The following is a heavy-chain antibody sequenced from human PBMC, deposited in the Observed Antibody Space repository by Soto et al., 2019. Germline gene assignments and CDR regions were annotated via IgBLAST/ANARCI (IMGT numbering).Heavy chain of an antibody. CDR3: ANLSGYPPYIDY. V-gene: IGHV3-23*01. J-gene: IGHJ4*02. CDR2: ISGSGGST. D-gene: IGHD3-22*01. Sequence: EVQLLESGGGLVQPGGSLRLSCAASGFTFSSYAMSWVRQAPGKGLEWVSAISGSGGSTYYADSVKGRFTISRDNSKNTLYLQMNSLRAEDTAVYYFANLSGYPPYIDYWGQGTLVTVSS. CDR1: GFTFSSYA.